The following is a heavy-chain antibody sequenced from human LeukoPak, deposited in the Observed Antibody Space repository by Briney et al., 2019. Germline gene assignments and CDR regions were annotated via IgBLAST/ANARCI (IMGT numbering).Heavy chain of an antibody. D-gene: IGHD3-22*01. J-gene: IGHJ1*01. V-gene: IGHV3-23*01. CDR1: RFTFSSYA. CDR3: ARGLYYYDSSGSNYFQH. Sequence: GGSLRFSCAASRFTFSSYAMSWVRQAPRKGLEWVSSISGSGGSTYYADSVKGRFTISRDISKNTLYLQMNSLRAEDTAVYYCARGLYYYDSSGSNYFQHWGQGTLVTVSS. CDR2: ISGSGGST.